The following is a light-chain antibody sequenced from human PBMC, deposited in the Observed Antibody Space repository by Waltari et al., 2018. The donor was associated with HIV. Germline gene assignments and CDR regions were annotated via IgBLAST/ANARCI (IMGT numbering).Light chain of an antibody. Sequence: QSVLTQPPSVSGAPGQRVTISCTGSSSNIGAGTDVHWYQQLPGTAPKRLTDGNTNRPSGVPDRFSGSKSGTSASLAITGLQAEDEADYYCQSYDSSLSVLFGGGTKLTVL. J-gene: IGLJ2*01. CDR2: GNT. CDR1: SSNIGAGTD. V-gene: IGLV1-40*01. CDR3: QSYDSSLSVL.